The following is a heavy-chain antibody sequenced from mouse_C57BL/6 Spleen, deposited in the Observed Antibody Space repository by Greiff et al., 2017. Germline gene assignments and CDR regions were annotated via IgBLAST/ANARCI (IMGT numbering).Heavy chain of an antibody. CDR1: GFTFTDYY. CDR3: ARLEVYEGYYAAMDY. Sequence: EVKLVESGGGLVQPGGSLSLSCAASGFTFTDYYMSWVRQPPGKALEWLGVIRNKANGYTTEYSASVKGRFTISRDNSQSILYLQMNALRAEDSATYYGARLEVYEGYYAAMDYWGQGTSVTVSS. J-gene: IGHJ4*01. CDR2: IRNKANGYTT. D-gene: IGHD2-3*01. V-gene: IGHV7-3*01.